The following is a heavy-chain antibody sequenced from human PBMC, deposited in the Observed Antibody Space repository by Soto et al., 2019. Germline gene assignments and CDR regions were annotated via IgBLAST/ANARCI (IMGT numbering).Heavy chain of an antibody. CDR3: ARQHGLRYFDWLLVNWFDP. Sequence: SETLSLTCTVSGGSISSSSYYWGWIRQPPGKGLEWIGSIYYSGSTYYNPSLKSRVTISVDTSKNQFSLKLSSVTAADTAVYYCARQHGLRYFDWLLVNWFDPWGQGTLVPVSS. CDR1: GGSISSSSYY. J-gene: IGHJ5*02. V-gene: IGHV4-39*01. CDR2: IYYSGST. D-gene: IGHD3-9*01.